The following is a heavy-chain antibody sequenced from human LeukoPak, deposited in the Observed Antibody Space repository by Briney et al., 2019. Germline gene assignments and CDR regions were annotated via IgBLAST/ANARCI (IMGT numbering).Heavy chain of an antibody. D-gene: IGHD5-18*01. CDR2: IIPIFGTA. CDR1: GGTFSSYA. V-gene: IGHV1-69*13. CDR3: ARTAVTAMVGGEWFFLEY. Sequence: ASVKVSCKASGGTFSSYAISWVRQAPGQGLEWMGGIIPIFGTANYAQKFQGRVTITADESTSTAYMELSSLRSEDTAVYYCARTAVTAMVGGEWFFLEYWGQGTLVTVSS. J-gene: IGHJ4*02.